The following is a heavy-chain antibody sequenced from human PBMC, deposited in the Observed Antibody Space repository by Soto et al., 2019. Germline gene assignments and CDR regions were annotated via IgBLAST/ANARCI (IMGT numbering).Heavy chain of an antibody. J-gene: IGHJ4*02. CDR3: ARATHFLMVRGVWVHFDY. D-gene: IGHD3-10*01. V-gene: IGHV4-31*03. CDR1: GGSISSGGYY. Sequence: QVQLQESGPGLVKPSQTLSLTCTVSGGSISSGGYYWSWTRQHPGKGLEWIGYIYYSGSTYYNPSLKSRVTISVDTSKNQFSLKLSSVTAADTAVYYCARATHFLMVRGVWVHFDYWGQGTLVTVSS. CDR2: IYYSGST.